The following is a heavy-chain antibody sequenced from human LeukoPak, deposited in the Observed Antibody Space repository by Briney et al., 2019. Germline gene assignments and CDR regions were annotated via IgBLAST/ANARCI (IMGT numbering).Heavy chain of an antibody. Sequence: PSETLSLTCTVSGGSISSYYWSWIRQPPGKGLEWIGYIYYSGSTNYNPSLKSRVTISVDTSKNQFSLKLSSVTAADTAVYYCARAGQWLVRGLFDYWGQGTLVTVSS. V-gene: IGHV4-59*08. D-gene: IGHD6-19*01. CDR3: ARAGQWLVRGLFDY. CDR2: IYYSGST. J-gene: IGHJ4*02. CDR1: GGSISSYY.